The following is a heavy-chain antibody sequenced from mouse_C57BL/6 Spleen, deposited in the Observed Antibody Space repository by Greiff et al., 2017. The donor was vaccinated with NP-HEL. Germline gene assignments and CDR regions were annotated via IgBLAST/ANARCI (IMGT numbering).Heavy chain of an antibody. CDR2: IDPEDGET. J-gene: IGHJ1*03. V-gene: IGHV14-2*01. Sequence: VHVKQSGAELVKPGASVKLSCTASGFNIKDYYMHWVKQRTEQGLEWIGRIDPEDGETKYAPKFQGKATITADTSSNTAYLQLSSLTSEDTAVYYCARGVTTLYWYFDVWGTGTTVTVSS. CDR3: ARGVTTLYWYFDV. D-gene: IGHD2-2*01. CDR1: GFNIKDYY.